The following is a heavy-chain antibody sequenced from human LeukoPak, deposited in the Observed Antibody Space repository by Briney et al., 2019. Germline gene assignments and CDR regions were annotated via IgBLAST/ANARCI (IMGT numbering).Heavy chain of an antibody. J-gene: IGHJ5*02. D-gene: IGHD1-20*01. CDR2: IYYSGST. Sequence: SETLSLTCTVSGGSISSSSYYWGWIRQPPGKGLEWIGSIYYSGSTYYNPSLKSRVTISVDTSKNQFSLKLSSVTAADTAVYYCARDVVMYNWNWFDPWGQGTLVTVSS. V-gene: IGHV4-39*07. CDR3: ARDVVMYNWNWFDP. CDR1: GGSISSSSYY.